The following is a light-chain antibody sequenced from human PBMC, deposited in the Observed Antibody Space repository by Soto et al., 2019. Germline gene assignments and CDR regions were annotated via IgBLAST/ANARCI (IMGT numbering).Light chain of an antibody. CDR1: QSLGSNY. J-gene: IGKJ5*01. Sequence: EIVLTQSPGTLSLSPGEGATLSCRASQSLGSNYLAWYQQKPGQAPRLLIYGASNRATGIPDRFSGSGSGRDFTFTISRLEPEDFAVYYCQQYGSSPITSGQGTRLEIK. CDR2: GAS. V-gene: IGKV3-20*01. CDR3: QQYGSSPIT.